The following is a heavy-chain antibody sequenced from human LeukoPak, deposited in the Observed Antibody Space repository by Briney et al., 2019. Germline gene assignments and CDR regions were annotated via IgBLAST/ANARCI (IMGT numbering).Heavy chain of an antibody. V-gene: IGHV1-2*02. J-gene: IGHJ6*02. Sequence: ASVKVSCKASGHTFTGYYMHWVRQAPGQGLEWMGWINPNSGGTNYAQKFQGRVTMTRDTSISTAYMELSRLRSDDTAVYYCARDAGYSSSWYFHYGMDVWGQGTTVTVSS. CDR2: INPNSGGT. D-gene: IGHD6-13*01. CDR1: GHTFTGYY. CDR3: ARDAGYSSSWYFHYGMDV.